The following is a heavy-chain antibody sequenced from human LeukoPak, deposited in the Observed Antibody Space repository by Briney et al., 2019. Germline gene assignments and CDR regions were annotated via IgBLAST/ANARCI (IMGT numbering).Heavy chain of an antibody. J-gene: IGHJ5*02. CDR2: INHSGST. V-gene: IGHV4-34*01. CDR1: GGSFSGYY. D-gene: IGHD1-14*01. Sequence: PSETLSLTCAVYGGSFSGYYWSWLRQPPGKGLEWIGEINHSGSTNYNPSLKSRVTISVDTSKNQFSLKLSSVTAADTAVYYCARGLPLRAYNWFDPWGQGTLVTVSS. CDR3: ARGLPLRAYNWFDP.